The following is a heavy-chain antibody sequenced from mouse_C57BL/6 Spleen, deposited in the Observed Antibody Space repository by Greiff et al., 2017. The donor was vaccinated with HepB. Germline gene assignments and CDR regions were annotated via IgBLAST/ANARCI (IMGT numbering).Heavy chain of an antibody. CDR1: GYTFTEYT. V-gene: IGHV1-62-2*01. CDR2: FYPGSGSI. Sequence: QVHVKQSGAELVKPGASVKLSCKASGYTFTEYTIHWVKQRSGQGLAWIGWFYPGSGSIKYNEKFKDKATLTADKSSSTVYMELSRLTSEDSAVYFYARHEDEGYYGNYYYAMDYWGRGTSVTVSS. J-gene: IGHJ4*01. CDR3: ARHEDEGYYGNYYYAMDY. D-gene: IGHD2-1*01.